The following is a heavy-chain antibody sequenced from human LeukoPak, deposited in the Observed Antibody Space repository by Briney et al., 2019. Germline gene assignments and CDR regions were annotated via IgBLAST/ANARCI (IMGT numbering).Heavy chain of an antibody. Sequence: ASVKVSCKASGYTFTGYYMHWVRQAPGQGLEWMGWINPNSGGTNYAQKFQGWVTMTRDTSISTAYMELSRLRSDDTAVYYCARAAVFGELFRGDYYYYMDVWGKGTTVTVSS. CDR1: GYTFTGYY. J-gene: IGHJ6*03. D-gene: IGHD3-10*02. CDR2: INPNSGGT. V-gene: IGHV1-2*04. CDR3: ARAAVFGELFRGDYYYYMDV.